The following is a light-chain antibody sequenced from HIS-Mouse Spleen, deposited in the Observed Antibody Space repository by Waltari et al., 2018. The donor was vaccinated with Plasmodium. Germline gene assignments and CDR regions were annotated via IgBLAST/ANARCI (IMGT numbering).Light chain of an antibody. J-gene: IGKJ4*01. CDR3: QQRSNWPLT. V-gene: IGKV3-11*01. CDR1: QSVSSY. Sequence: EIVLTQSPATLSLSPGERATLSCRASQSVSSYLAWYQQKPGQAPRLLIYDASNRATVSPARVSGSGSGTDFTLTISSLEPEDFAVYYCQQRSNWPLTFGGGTKVEIK. CDR2: DAS.